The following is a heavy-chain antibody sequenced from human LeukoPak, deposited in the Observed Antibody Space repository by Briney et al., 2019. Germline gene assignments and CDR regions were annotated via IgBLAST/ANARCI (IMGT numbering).Heavy chain of an antibody. Sequence: PGVSLRLSCAGSGFTFSSYAMRWLRPAPGKGLEWVSAISGSGGSTYYADSVKGRFTISRDTSKNTLYLQMNSLRAEDTAVYYCAKGASGWYYFDYWGQGTLVTVSS. CDR1: GFTFSSYA. V-gene: IGHV3-23*01. J-gene: IGHJ4*02. D-gene: IGHD6-19*01. CDR2: ISGSGGST. CDR3: AKGASGWYYFDY.